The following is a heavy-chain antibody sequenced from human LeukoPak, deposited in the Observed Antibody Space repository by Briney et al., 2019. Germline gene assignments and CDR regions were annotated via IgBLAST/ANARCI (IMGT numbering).Heavy chain of an antibody. CDR3: ARDVVAARGSFDY. D-gene: IGHD2-2*01. CDR2: IYTSGST. V-gene: IGHV4-4*07. Sequence: SETLSLTCTVSSDSISGFYWSWIRQAAGKGLEWTGHIYTSGSTNYNPSLKSRVTMSVDMSKNQFSLKLRSVTAADTAVYYCARDVVAARGSFDYWGQGTLVTVSS. CDR1: SDSISGFY. J-gene: IGHJ4*02.